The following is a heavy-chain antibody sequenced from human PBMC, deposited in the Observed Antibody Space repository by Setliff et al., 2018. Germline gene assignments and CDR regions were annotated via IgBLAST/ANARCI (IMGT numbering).Heavy chain of an antibody. CDR3: ARVGPLTDDAFDI. V-gene: IGHV5-51*01. Sequence: LGESLKISCKDSGYIFTNYWIGWVRQMPGKGLEWMGIIYPGDSDTRYSPSFQGQVTISADKSINTAYLQWSSLKASDTAIYYCARVGPLTDDAFDIWGQGTMVTVSS. CDR2: IYPGDSDT. CDR1: GYIFTNYW. J-gene: IGHJ3*02. D-gene: IGHD1-26*01.